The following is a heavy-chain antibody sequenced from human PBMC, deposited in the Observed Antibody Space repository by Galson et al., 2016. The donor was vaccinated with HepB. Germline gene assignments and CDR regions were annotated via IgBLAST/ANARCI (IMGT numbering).Heavy chain of an antibody. J-gene: IGHJ4*02. CDR2: IYGSGNT. Sequence: SETLSLTCTVAGGSISSYKWSWIRQPPGKGLEWIGLIYGSGNTKYNPSLKSRVTISVDTSRTQFALRLSSVTAADTAVYYCAREWSAFDYWGQGTLVTVSS. CDR1: GGSISSYK. CDR3: AREWSAFDY. V-gene: IGHV4-59*01. D-gene: IGHD2-15*01.